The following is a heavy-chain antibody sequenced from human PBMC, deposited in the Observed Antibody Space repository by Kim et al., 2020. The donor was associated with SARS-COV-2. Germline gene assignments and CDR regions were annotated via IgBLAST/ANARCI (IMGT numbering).Heavy chain of an antibody. J-gene: IGHJ4*02. CDR2: GSNK. CDR3: ARDALYSL. V-gene: IGHV3-33*01. D-gene: IGHD2-21*01. Sequence: GSNKYYADSVKGRFTISRDNSKNTLYLQMNSLGAEDTAVYYCARDALYSLWGQGTLVTVSS.